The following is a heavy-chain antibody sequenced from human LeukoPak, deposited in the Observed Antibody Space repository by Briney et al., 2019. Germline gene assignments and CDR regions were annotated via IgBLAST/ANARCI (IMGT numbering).Heavy chain of an antibody. Sequence: GRSLRLSCAASGFTFSSYGMHWVRQAPGKGLEWVAVISYDGSNKYYADSVKGRFTISRDNSKNTLYLQMNSLRAEDTAVYYCSGRDFDYWGQGTLVTVSS. V-gene: IGHV3-30*03. J-gene: IGHJ4*02. CDR3: SGRDFDY. CDR2: ISYDGSNK. D-gene: IGHD1-26*01. CDR1: GFTFSSYG.